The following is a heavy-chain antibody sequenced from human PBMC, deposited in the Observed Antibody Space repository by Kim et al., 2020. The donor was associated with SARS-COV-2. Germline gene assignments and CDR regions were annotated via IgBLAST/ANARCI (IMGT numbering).Heavy chain of an antibody. D-gene: IGHD5-18*01. CDR3: ARETDTAMVLQTDAFDI. J-gene: IGHJ3*02. Sequence: SETLSLTCTVSGGSISSSSYYWGWIRQPPGKGLEWIGSIYYSGSTYYNPSLKSRVTISVDTSKNQFSLKLSSVTAADTAVYYCARETDTAMVLQTDAFDIWGQGTMVTVSS. CDR1: GGSISSSSYY. V-gene: IGHV4-39*01. CDR2: IYYSGST.